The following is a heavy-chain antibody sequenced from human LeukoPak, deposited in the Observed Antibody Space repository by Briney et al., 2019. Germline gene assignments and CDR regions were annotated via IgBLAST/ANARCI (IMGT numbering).Heavy chain of an antibody. CDR3: ARPLPGYSSGWYEY. D-gene: IGHD6-19*01. CDR1: GYTFTGYY. V-gene: IGHV1-2*02. CDR2: INPNSGGT. Sequence: GSSVPVSCLACGYTFTGYYLQWVGQAPGQGLEWMGWINPNSGGTNYAQKFQGRVTMTRDTSISTAYMELSRLRSDDTAVYYCARPLPGYSSGWYEYWGQGTLVTVSS. J-gene: IGHJ4*02.